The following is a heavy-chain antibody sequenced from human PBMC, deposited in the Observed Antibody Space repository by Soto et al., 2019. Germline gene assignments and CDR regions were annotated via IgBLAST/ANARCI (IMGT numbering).Heavy chain of an antibody. CDR3: AKGFGISWQYYLDY. Sequence: EVQLLESWGGLVQPGGSLRLSCAASGFSFASYAMNWVRQAPGKGLEWVSGIRGSGGSTYYADSVKGRFTISRDNSKNTLYLQLSSLRVEDTAVYYCAKGFGISWQYYLDYWGQGTLVTVSS. CDR1: GFSFASYA. J-gene: IGHJ4*02. CDR2: IRGSGGST. V-gene: IGHV3-23*01. D-gene: IGHD3-10*01.